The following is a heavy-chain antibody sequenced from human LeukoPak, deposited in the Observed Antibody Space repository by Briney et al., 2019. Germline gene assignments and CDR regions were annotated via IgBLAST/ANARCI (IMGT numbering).Heavy chain of an antibody. CDR1: GFTFSSYG. Sequence: PGGSLRLSCAASGFTFSSYGMSWVRQAPGKGLEWVSAISGSGGSTYYADSVKGRFTISRDNSKNTLYLQMNSLRAEDTAVYYCAKDFRGLAYSSGWYDALDIWGQGTMVTVSS. D-gene: IGHD6-19*01. CDR2: ISGSGGST. V-gene: IGHV3-23*01. CDR3: AKDFRGLAYSSGWYDALDI. J-gene: IGHJ3*02.